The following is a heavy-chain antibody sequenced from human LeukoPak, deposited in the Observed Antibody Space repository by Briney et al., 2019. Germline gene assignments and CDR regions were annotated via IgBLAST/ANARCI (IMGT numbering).Heavy chain of an antibody. Sequence: GESLKISCKGSGYSFTSYWIGWVRQMPGKGLGWMGIIYPGDSDTRYSPSLQGQITFSADKSISTAYLQWSSLKASDTAMYYCARHHTSGWYKSDAFDIWGQGTMVTVSS. CDR1: GYSFTSYW. CDR3: ARHHTSGWYKSDAFDI. J-gene: IGHJ3*02. V-gene: IGHV5-51*01. D-gene: IGHD6-19*01. CDR2: IYPGDSDT.